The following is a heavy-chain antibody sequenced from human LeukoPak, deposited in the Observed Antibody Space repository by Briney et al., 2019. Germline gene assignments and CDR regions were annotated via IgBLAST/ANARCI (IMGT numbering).Heavy chain of an antibody. Sequence: ASVKVSCKASGYTFTSYGISWVRLAPGQGLEWMGPGQGLEWMAWISVYSGHTYYAQKFQGRVTVPTDTSTSTAYMELRSLRSDDTAVYYCARTNLDCKRGVCYDYWGQGTLVTVSS. D-gene: IGHD2-8*01. V-gene: IGHV1-18*01. CDR2: ISVYSGHT. CDR3: ARTNLDCKRGVCYDY. CDR1: GYTFTSYG. J-gene: IGHJ4*02.